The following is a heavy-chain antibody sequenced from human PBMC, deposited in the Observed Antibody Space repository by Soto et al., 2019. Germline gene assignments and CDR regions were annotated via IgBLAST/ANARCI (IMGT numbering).Heavy chain of an antibody. V-gene: IGHV2-70*01. CDR2: IDWDDDK. CDR1: GFSLSTSGMC. D-gene: IGHD6-19*01. J-gene: IGHJ4*02. CDR3: ASMTVDGDTGVRTYSYY. Sequence: SGPTLVNPTQTLTLTCTFSGFSLSTSGMCVSWIRQPPGKALEWLALIDWDDDKYYSTSLKTRLTISKDTSKNQVVLTMTNMDPVETATYYCASMTVDGDTGVRTYSYYWVQVTLGTVS.